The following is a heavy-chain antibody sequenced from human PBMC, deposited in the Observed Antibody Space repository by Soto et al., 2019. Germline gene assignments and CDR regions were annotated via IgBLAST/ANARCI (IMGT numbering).Heavy chain of an antibody. J-gene: IGHJ6*03. CDR1: GYTFTGYY. CDR3: ARGNAGTTFFSGYYYYMDV. CDR2: INPNSGGT. D-gene: IGHD1-7*01. V-gene: IGHV1-2*04. Sequence: QVQLVQSGAEVKKPGASVKVSCKASGYTFTGYYMHWVRQAPGQGLEWMGWINPNSGGTNYAQKFQGWVTMTRDTSISTAYMELSRLRSDDTAVYYCARGNAGTTFFSGYYYYMDVWGKGTTVTVSS.